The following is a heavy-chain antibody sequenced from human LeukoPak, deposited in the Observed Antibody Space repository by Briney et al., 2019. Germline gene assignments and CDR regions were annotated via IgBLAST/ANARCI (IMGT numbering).Heavy chain of an antibody. D-gene: IGHD3-16*01. CDR3: ARGFAGYVKAFDI. Sequence: SETLSLTCTVSGGSISSSSYYWGWIRQPPGKGLEWIGSIYYSGSTYYNPSLKSRVTISVDTSKNQFSLKLSSVTAADTAVYYCARGFAGYVKAFDIWGQGTMVTVSS. CDR1: GGSISSSSYY. J-gene: IGHJ3*02. V-gene: IGHV4-39*07. CDR2: IYYSGST.